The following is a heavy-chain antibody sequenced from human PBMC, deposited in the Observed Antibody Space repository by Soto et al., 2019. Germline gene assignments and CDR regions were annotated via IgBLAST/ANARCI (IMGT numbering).Heavy chain of an antibody. V-gene: IGHV4-34*01. Sequence: PSETLSLSCAVYGGSFSGYYWSWIRQPPGKGLEWIGEIDHSGNTNHNPSLKSRVTISVDTSKNQFSLKLSSVTAADTAVYYCARYRRYGDYYYYGMDVWAQRTTVTVSS. J-gene: IGHJ6*02. CDR3: ARYRRYGDYYYYGMDV. CDR1: GGSFSGYY. CDR2: IDHSGNT. D-gene: IGHD2-15*01.